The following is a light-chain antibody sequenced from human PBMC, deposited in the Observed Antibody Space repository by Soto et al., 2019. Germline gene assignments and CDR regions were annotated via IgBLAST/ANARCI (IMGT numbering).Light chain of an antibody. J-gene: IGLJ2*01. CDR3: SSYTSSTTLDVV. CDR2: EVT. V-gene: IGLV2-14*01. CDR1: SSDVGGHNY. Sequence: QSVLTQPASVSGSPGQSITISCTGTSSDVGGHNYVSWYQQHPGTAPKLMIYEVTNRPPGVSNRFSGSKSGNTASLTISGLQAEDQANYYCSSYTSSTTLDVVFGGGTKVTVL.